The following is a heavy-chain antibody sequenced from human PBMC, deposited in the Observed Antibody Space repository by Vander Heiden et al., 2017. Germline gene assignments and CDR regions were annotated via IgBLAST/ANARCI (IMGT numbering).Heavy chain of an antibody. CDR1: GGSISSYY. CDR2: IYYSGST. D-gene: IGHD3-22*01. V-gene: IGHV4-59*01. CDR3: ARASGYYWRVGAFDI. J-gene: IGHJ3*02. Sequence: QVQLQESGPGLVKPSETLSLTCTVSGGSISSYYWSWTRQPPGKGLEWIGYIYYSGSTNYNPSLKSRVTISVDTSKNQFSLKLSSVTAADTAVYYCARASGYYWRVGAFDIWGQGTMVTVSS.